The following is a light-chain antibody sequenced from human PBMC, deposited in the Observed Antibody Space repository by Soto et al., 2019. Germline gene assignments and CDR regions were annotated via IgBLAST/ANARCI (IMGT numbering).Light chain of an antibody. V-gene: IGLV1-40*01. Sequence: QSVLTQPPSVSGAPGQRVTISCTGSSCNIGAGHDVHWDQQLPGTAPKLLIYGNSNRPSGVPDRFSGSKSGTSASLAITGLQAEDEGDYYCQSYDSSLSGSVFGGGTKLTVL. CDR1: SCNIGAGHD. CDR2: GNS. J-gene: IGLJ3*02. CDR3: QSYDSSLSGSV.